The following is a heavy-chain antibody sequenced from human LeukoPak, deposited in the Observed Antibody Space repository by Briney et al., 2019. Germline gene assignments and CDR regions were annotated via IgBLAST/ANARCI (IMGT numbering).Heavy chain of an antibody. CDR1: GFTFDDYA. J-gene: IGHJ6*02. D-gene: IGHD2-2*01. CDR2: INWSGTSA. CDR3: ARGLADCSSSSCLPHGVDV. V-gene: IGHV3-20*01. Sequence: GGSLRLSCAASGFTFDDYAMIWVRQRPGRGLEWVSSINWSGTSADYADSVKARFTISRDNAKNSLYLQMNSLRGEDTAFYHCARGLADCSSSSCLPHGVDVWGQGTTVTVSS.